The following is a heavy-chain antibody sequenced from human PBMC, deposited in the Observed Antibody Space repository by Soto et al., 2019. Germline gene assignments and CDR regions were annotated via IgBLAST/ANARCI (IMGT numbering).Heavy chain of an antibody. J-gene: IGHJ4*02. Sequence: GPSFKVPCKAAGSTFTSCGISWVRQAPGQGLEWMGWVSAYNGNTSYAQKLQGRVTMTTDTSTSTAHMELRSLRSDDTAVYYCARVPWREVAGTLDYWGQGTMVTVSS. CDR2: VSAYNGNT. CDR1: GSTFTSCG. V-gene: IGHV1-18*01. CDR3: ARVPWREVAGTLDY. D-gene: IGHD6-19*01.